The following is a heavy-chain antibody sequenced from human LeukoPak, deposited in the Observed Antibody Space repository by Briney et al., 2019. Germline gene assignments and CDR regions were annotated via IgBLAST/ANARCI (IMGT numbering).Heavy chain of an antibody. D-gene: IGHD3-22*01. Sequence: GGSLRLSCAASGFTFSNYAMRWVRQAPGKGLEWVSGISGSGDSTYYADSVKGRFTISRDNSKNTLYLQMNSLRAEDTAVYYCAEDRHYDSSGVDYWGQGTLVTVSS. CDR1: GFTFSNYA. V-gene: IGHV3-23*01. CDR3: AEDRHYDSSGVDY. J-gene: IGHJ4*02. CDR2: ISGSGDST.